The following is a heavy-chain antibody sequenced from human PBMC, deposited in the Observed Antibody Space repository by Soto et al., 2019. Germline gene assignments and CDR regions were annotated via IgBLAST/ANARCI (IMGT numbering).Heavy chain of an antibody. CDR1: GGTFSSYA. J-gene: IGHJ4*02. D-gene: IGHD1-26*01. V-gene: IGHV1-69*06. CDR3: ASEVVGATDFDY. Sequence: QVQLVQSGAEVKKPGSSVKVSCKASGGTFSSYAFSWVRQAPGQGLEWMGGIAPPFGAANYAQQFQGRVTITADKSTRTVYMELSSLRSEDTAVYYCASEVVGATDFDYWGQGTLVTVSS. CDR2: IAPPFGAA.